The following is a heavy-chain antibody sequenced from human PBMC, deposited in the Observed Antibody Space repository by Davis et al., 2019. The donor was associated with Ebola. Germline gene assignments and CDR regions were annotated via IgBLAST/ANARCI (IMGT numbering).Heavy chain of an antibody. CDR1: GFTFRDYY. CDR3: AKDLYSSGWWGGAFEI. D-gene: IGHD6-19*01. CDR2: ISGCGTTV. J-gene: IGHJ3*02. V-gene: IGHV3-11*04. Sequence: GESLKISCAASGFTFRDYYMSWIRQAPGQGPEWVSFISGCGTTVSYADSVRGRFTISRDNSKNTLYLQMNSLRAEDTAVYYCAKDLYSSGWWGGAFEIWGQGTMVTVSS.